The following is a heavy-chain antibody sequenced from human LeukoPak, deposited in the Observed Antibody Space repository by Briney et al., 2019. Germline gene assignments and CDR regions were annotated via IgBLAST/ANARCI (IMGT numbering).Heavy chain of an antibody. Sequence: GSLRLSCAASGFTFSSYSMNWVRQAPGKGLEWVSSISSSSSYIYYADSVKGRFTISRDNAKNSLYLQMNSLRAEDTAVYYCAREAVTMVRGVITGYYYYYYMDVWGKGTTVTVSS. D-gene: IGHD3-10*01. CDR3: AREAVTMVRGVITGYYYYYYMDV. J-gene: IGHJ6*03. CDR2: ISSSSSYI. CDR1: GFTFSSYS. V-gene: IGHV3-21*01.